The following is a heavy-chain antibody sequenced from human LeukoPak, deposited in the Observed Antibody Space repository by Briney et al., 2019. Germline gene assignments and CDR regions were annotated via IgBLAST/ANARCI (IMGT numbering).Heavy chain of an antibody. CDR3: ARGTIFGVVIGTD. CDR2: IYSGGST. CDR1: GYSFTSYW. D-gene: IGHD3-3*01. V-gene: IGHV3-66*01. J-gene: IGHJ4*02. Sequence: GESLKISCKGSGYSFTSYWIGWVRQAPGKGLEWVSVIYSGGSTYYADSVKGRFTISRDNAKNSLYLQMNSLRAEDTAVYYCARGTIFGVVIGTDWGQGTLVTVSS.